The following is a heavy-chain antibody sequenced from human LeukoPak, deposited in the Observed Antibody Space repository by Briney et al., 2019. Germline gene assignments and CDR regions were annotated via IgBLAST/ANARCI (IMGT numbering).Heavy chain of an antibody. J-gene: IGHJ1*01. CDR1: GGTFSSYA. CDR3: ARSYYYDSSGSLHFQH. D-gene: IGHD3-22*01. CDR2: IVPIFGTA. Sequence: SVKVSCKASGGTFSSYAISWVRQAPGQGLEWMGGIVPIFGTANYAQKFQGRVTITTDESTSTAYMELSSLRSEDTAVYYCARSYYYDSSGSLHFQHWGQGTLVTVSS. V-gene: IGHV1-69*05.